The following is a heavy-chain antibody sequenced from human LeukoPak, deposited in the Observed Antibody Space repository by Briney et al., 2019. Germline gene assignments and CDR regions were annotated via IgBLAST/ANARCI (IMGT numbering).Heavy chain of an antibody. J-gene: IGHJ4*02. V-gene: IGHV4-39*07. Sequence: SETLSLTCTVSGGSISSSSYYWGWIRQPPGKGLEWIGSIYYSGSTYYNPPLKSRVTISVDTSKNQFSLKLSSVTAADTAVYYCARGRWLQLFRGSPDYFDYWGQGTLVTVSS. D-gene: IGHD5-24*01. CDR2: IYYSGST. CDR1: GGSISSSSYY. CDR3: ARGRWLQLFRGSPDYFDY.